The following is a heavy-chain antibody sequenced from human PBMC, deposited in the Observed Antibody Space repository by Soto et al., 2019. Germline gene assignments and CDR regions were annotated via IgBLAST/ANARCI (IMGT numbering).Heavy chain of an antibody. J-gene: IGHJ6*02. CDR3: ARVSGSYYYGMDV. D-gene: IGHD1-26*01. V-gene: IGHV4-30-2*01. CDR1: GGSISSGGYS. Sequence: LSLTCAVSGGSISSGGYSWSWIRQPPGKGLEWIGYIYHSGSTYYNPSLKSRVTISVDRSKNQFSLKLSSVTAADTAVYYCARVSGSYYYGMDVWGQGTTVTVSS. CDR2: IYHSGST.